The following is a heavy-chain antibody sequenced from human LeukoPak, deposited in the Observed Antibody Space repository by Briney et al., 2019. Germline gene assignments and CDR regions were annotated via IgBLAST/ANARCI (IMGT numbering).Heavy chain of an antibody. V-gene: IGHV1-8*01. CDR2: MNPNSGNT. CDR3: ASAIVVVHDAFDI. Sequence: GASVKVSCKASGYTFTSYDINWVRQATGQGLEWMGWMNPNSGNTGYAQKFQGRVTMTRNTSISTAYMGLSSLRSEDTAVYYCASAIVVVHDAFDIWGQGTMVTVSS. J-gene: IGHJ3*02. CDR1: GYTFTSYD. D-gene: IGHD3-22*01.